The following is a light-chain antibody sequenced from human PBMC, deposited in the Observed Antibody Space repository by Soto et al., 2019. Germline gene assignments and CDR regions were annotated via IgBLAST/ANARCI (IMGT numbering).Light chain of an antibody. CDR2: GVT. CDR3: SSFTSNRIYV. Sequence: QSALTQPTSVSGSPGQSITISCTGNHNDIGTYDYVSWYQQHPARAPRLLIHGVTTRPSGISGRFSASKSGLTASLTISGLQPADEADYYCSSFTSNRIYVFGPGTKVTVL. J-gene: IGLJ1*01. CDR1: HNDIGTYDY. V-gene: IGLV2-14*03.